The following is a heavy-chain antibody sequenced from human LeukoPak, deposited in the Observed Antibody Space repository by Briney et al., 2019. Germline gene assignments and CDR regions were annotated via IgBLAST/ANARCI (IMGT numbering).Heavy chain of an antibody. V-gene: IGHV1-18*01. J-gene: IGHJ4*02. Sequence: GASVKVSCKASGYTFTSYGISWVRQAPGQGLEWMGCISAYNGNTNYAQKLQGRVTMTTDTSTSTSYMELRSLRSDDTAVYYCARAVSGSLYGDFDFWGQGTLVTVSS. D-gene: IGHD1-26*01. CDR1: GYTFTSYG. CDR3: ARAVSGSLYGDFDF. CDR2: ISAYNGNT.